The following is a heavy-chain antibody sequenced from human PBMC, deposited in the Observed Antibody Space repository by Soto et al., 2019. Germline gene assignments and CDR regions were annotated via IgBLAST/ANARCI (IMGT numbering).Heavy chain of an antibody. J-gene: IGHJ4*02. D-gene: IGHD6-13*01. V-gene: IGHV4-39*01. CDR2: IYYSGST. CDR1: GGSISSSSYY. Sequence: QLQLQESGPGLVKPSETLSLTCTVSGGSISSSSYYWGWIRQPPGKGLEWIGSIYYSGSTYYNPSLKSRVTISVDTSKNQFSLKLSSVTAADTAVYYCASRRGSQQQLVHFDYWGQGTLVTVSS. CDR3: ASRRGSQQQLVHFDY.